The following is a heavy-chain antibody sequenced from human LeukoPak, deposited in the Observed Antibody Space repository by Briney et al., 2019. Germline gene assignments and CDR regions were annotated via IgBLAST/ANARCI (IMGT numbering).Heavy chain of an antibody. D-gene: IGHD3-16*02. CDR2: ISAYNGNT. Sequence: ASVKVSCKASGYTFSNYGISWVRQAPGQGLEWMGWISAYNGNTNYAQKLQGRVTMTTDTSTSTAYMELRSLRSDDTAVYYCARGSASPRYYDYVWGSYRPLDYWGQGTLVTVSS. J-gene: IGHJ4*02. CDR1: GYTFSNYG. V-gene: IGHV1-18*01. CDR3: ARGSASPRYYDYVWGSYRPLDY.